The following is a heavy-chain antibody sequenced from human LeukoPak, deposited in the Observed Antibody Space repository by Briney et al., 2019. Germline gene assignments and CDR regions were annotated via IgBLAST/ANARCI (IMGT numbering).Heavy chain of an antibody. CDR3: ARAPGISQAADY. D-gene: IGHD2-15*01. CDR2: IIPILGIA. Sequence: SVKVSCKASGGTFSSYTISWVRQAPGQGLEWMGRIIPILGIANYAQKFKSRVTITADKSTSTAYMELSSLRSEDTAVYYCARAPGISQAADYWGQGTLVTVSS. V-gene: IGHV1-69*02. J-gene: IGHJ4*02. CDR1: GGTFSSYT.